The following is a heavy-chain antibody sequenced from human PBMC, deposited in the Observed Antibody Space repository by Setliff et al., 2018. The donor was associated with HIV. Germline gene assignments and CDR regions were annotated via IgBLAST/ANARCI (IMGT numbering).Heavy chain of an antibody. CDR2: IYYTGTT. J-gene: IGHJ5*02. V-gene: IGHV4-31*11. CDR1: GGSINTGGYY. D-gene: IGHD3-10*01. CDR3: SRGTYYKGLDP. Sequence: SETLSLTCVVSGGSINTGGYYWTWIRRVPGKGLEWIGSIYYTGTTNYNPSLESRLTISIDTSQNHFSPKLTSVTAADTALYFCSRGTYYKGLDPWGQGTLVTVSS.